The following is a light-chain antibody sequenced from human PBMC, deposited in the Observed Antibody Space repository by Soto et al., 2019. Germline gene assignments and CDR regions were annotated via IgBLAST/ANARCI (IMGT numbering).Light chain of an antibody. CDR1: QSVNSN. CDR3: QQYNSWWT. CDR2: DAS. Sequence: EIVMTQSPATLSVSPGERATLSCRASQSVNSNLAWYQQKPGQAPRLLISDASTRATGIPARFSGSGSETEFTLTISSLQSEDFAVYYCQQYNSWWTFGQGTKVEMK. J-gene: IGKJ1*01. V-gene: IGKV3-15*01.